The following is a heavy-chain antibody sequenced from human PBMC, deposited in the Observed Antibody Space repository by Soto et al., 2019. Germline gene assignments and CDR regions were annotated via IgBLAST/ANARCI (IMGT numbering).Heavy chain of an antibody. Sequence: KASETLSLTCAVSGGSISSSNWWSWVRQPPGKGLEWIGEIYHSGSTNYNPSLKSRVTISVDKSKNQFSLKLSSVTAADTAVYYCARILSLSSGPEIGLMDVWGQGTTVTVSS. CDR1: GGSISSSNW. CDR3: ARILSLSSGPEIGLMDV. J-gene: IGHJ6*02. D-gene: IGHD3-22*01. CDR2: IYHSGST. V-gene: IGHV4-4*02.